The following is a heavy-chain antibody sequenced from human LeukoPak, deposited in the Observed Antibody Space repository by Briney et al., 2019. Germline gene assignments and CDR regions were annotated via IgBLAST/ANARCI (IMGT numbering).Heavy chain of an antibody. Sequence: SETLSLTCTVSGGSISSGDYYWSWIRQPPGKGLEWIGYIYYSGSTYYNPSLKSRVTISVDTSKNQFSLKLSSVTAADTAVYYCARRPSRYCSSTSCYVAAFDIWGQGTMVTVSS. CDR2: IYYSGST. V-gene: IGHV4-30-4*08. CDR1: GGSISSGDYY. D-gene: IGHD2-2*01. CDR3: ARRPSRYCSSTSCYVAAFDI. J-gene: IGHJ3*02.